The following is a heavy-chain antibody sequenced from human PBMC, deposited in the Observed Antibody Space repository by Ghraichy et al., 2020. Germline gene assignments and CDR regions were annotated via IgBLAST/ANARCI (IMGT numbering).Heavy chain of an antibody. J-gene: IGHJ4*02. CDR2: IYHTGSA. CDR1: GGSISSSNL. CDR3: ARVTSSATDY. V-gene: IGHV4-4*02. Sequence: SETLSLTCAVSGGSISSSNLWTWVRQPPGKGLEWIGEIYHTGSANYNRSLRSRITISVDKSKNQFSLKVNSVTATDTAVYYCARVTSSATDYWGQGTLVTVSS. D-gene: IGHD2-2*01.